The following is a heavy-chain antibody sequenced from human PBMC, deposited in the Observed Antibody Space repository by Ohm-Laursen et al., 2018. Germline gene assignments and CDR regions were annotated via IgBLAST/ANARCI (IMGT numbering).Heavy chain of an antibody. CDR2: IYYSGST. Sequence: SDTLSLTCSVSVGSIDSYYWSWIRQPAGKGLEWIGYIYYSGSTNYNPSLKSRVTISVDTSKNQFSLKLSSVTAADTAVYYCAREDWNYYFDYWGQGTLVTVSS. CDR1: VGSIDSYY. CDR3: AREDWNYYFDY. D-gene: IGHD1-7*01. J-gene: IGHJ4*02. V-gene: IGHV4-59*01.